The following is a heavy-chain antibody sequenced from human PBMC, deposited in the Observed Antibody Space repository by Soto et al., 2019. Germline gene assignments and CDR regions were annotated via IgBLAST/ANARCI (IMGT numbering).Heavy chain of an antibody. V-gene: IGHV4-59*01. J-gene: IGHJ6*04. CDR1: GGSISSYY. CDR3: ASSNIAAAGFYYYGMDV. Sequence: QVQLQESGPGLVKPSETLSLTCTVSGGSISSYYWNWIRQPPGKGLEWIGYIYYSGSTNYNPSLTSRVTISVDTSKKQFSLKLSSVTAADTAVYYCASSNIAAAGFYYYGMDVWGRGTTVTVSS. CDR2: IYYSGST. D-gene: IGHD6-13*01.